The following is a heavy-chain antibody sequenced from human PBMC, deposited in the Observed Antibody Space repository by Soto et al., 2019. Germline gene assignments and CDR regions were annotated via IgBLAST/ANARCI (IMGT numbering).Heavy chain of an antibody. J-gene: IGHJ6*02. D-gene: IGHD4-17*01. CDR3: ARVNGGYCYGMDV. V-gene: IGHV4-4*02. Sequence: SETLSLTCAVSGGSISSSNWWSWVRQPPGKGLEWIGEIYHSGSTNYNPSLKSRVTISVDKSKNQFSLKLSSVTAADTAVYYCARVNGGYCYGMDVWGQGTTVTVSS. CDR2: IYHSGST. CDR1: GGSISSSNW.